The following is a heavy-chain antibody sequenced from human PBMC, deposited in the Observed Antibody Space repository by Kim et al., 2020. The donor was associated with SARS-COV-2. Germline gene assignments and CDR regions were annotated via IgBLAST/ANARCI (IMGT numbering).Heavy chain of an antibody. J-gene: IGHJ5*02. CDR2: SSWNSGSI. D-gene: IGHD6-19*01. Sequence: GGSLRLSCAASGFTFDDYAMHWVRQAPGKGLEWVSGSSWNSGSIGYADSVKGRFTISRDNAKNSLYLQMNSLRAEDTALYYCSKGLVAGTLSWFDPWGQG. CDR1: GFTFDDYA. V-gene: IGHV3-9*01. CDR3: SKGLVAGTLSWFDP.